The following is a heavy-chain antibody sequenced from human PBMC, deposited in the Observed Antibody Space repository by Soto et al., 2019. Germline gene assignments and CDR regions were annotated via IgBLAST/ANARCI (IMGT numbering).Heavy chain of an antibody. V-gene: IGHV1-8*01. Sequence: ASVKVSCKASGYTFNNYDINWVRQATGQGLEWMGWLNPNSGNTDYTQKFQGRVTMTTNTSTSTAYMELRSLRSDDTAVYYCVRFWPPPYSDALTDYTDAFDYWGQGTLVTVSS. J-gene: IGHJ4*02. CDR2: LNPNSGNT. D-gene: IGHD3-9*01. CDR1: GYTFNNYD. CDR3: VRFWPPPYSDALTDYTDAFDY.